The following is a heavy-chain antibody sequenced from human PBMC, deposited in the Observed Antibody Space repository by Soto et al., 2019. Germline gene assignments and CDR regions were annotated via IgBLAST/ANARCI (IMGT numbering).Heavy chain of an antibody. CDR3: AKDPGDHIVATITFFDY. V-gene: IGHV3-23*01. Sequence: GGSLRLSCAASGFTFSSYAMSWVRQAPGKGLEWVSAISGSGGSTYYADSVKGRFTISRDNSKNTLYLQMNSLRAEDTAVYYCAKDPGDHIVATITFFDYWGQGTLVTVSS. CDR2: ISGSGGST. CDR1: GFTFSSYA. J-gene: IGHJ4*02. D-gene: IGHD5-12*01.